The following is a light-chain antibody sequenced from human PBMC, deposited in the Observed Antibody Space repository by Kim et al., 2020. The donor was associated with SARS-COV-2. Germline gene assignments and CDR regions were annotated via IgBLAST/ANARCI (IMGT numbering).Light chain of an antibody. Sequence: LSPGERATHSCRASQSVSSSHLAWYQQKPGQAPRLLIYGASTRATGIPDRFSGSGSGTDFTLTISRLEPEDFAVFYCQKYGSTWTFGQGTKVDIK. V-gene: IGKV3-20*01. CDR1: QSVSSSH. CDR2: GAS. J-gene: IGKJ1*01. CDR3: QKYGSTWT.